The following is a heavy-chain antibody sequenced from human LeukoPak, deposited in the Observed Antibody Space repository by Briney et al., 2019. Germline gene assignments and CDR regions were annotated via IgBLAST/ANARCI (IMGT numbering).Heavy chain of an antibody. Sequence: PGESLKISCKGSGYSFTSYWIGWVRQMPGKGLEWMGIIYPGDSDTRYSPSFQGQVTIPADKSISTAYLQWSSLKASDTAMYYCAGGKYSSRVFESFDYWGQGTLVTVSS. CDR2: IYPGDSDT. D-gene: IGHD6-13*01. CDR1: GYSFTSYW. J-gene: IGHJ4*02. CDR3: AGGKYSSRVFESFDY. V-gene: IGHV5-51*01.